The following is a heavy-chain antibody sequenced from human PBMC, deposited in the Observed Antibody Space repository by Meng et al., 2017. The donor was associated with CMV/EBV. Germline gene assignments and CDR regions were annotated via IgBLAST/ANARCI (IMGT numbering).Heavy chain of an antibody. J-gene: IGHJ6*02. CDR1: GGTFSSYT. CDR2: IIPIFGTA. CDR3: ARGPYYDFWSGYEGGRDV. V-gene: IGHV1-69*05. D-gene: IGHD3-3*01. Sequence: SVKVSCKASGGTFSSYTISWVRQAPGQGLEWMGGIIPIFGTANYAQKFQGRVTITTDESTSTAYMELSSLRSEDTAVYYCARGPYYDFWSGYEGGRDVWGQGTTVTVSS.